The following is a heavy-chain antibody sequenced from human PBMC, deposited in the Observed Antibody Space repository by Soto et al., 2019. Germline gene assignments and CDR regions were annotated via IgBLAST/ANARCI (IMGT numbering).Heavy chain of an antibody. V-gene: IGHV4-39*01. Sequence: PSETLSLTWTVSGGSISSSSYYWGWIRQPPGKGLEWIGSIYYSGSTYYNPSLKSRVTISVDTSKNQFSLKLSSVTAADTAVYYCARLWFGELLGYYFDYWGQGTLVTVSS. CDR1: GGSISSSSYY. J-gene: IGHJ4*02. CDR2: IYYSGST. CDR3: ARLWFGELLGYYFDY. D-gene: IGHD3-10*01.